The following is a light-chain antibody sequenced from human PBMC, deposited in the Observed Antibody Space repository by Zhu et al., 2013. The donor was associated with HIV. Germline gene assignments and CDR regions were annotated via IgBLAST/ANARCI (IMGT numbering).Light chain of an antibody. CDR3: QQYYLWPLT. Sequence: GMTQSPDILSLSPGERATLSCRASESVGINLAWYQQRPGQAPRLLVYGASKRATDISPTFSGSGSGTEFTLTISSLQSEDFAVYFCQQYYLWPLTFGGGTKVEIK. CDR1: ESVGIN. V-gene: IGKV3D-15*01. CDR2: GAS. J-gene: IGKJ4*01.